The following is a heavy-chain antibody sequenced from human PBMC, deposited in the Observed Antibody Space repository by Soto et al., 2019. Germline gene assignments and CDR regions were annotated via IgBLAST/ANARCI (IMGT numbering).Heavy chain of an antibody. Sequence: EVQLVESGGGLVKPGESLRLSCAASGFTFSNAWMSWVRQAPGKGLEWVGRIKSKTDGGTTDYAAFVKGRFTISRDDSKNTLYRQMNSLKIEDTALYYCTTEFLTPNWFDPWGQGTLVTVSS. J-gene: IGHJ5*02. CDR1: GFTFSNAW. V-gene: IGHV3-15*01. CDR2: IKSKTDGGTT. CDR3: TTEFLTPNWFDP.